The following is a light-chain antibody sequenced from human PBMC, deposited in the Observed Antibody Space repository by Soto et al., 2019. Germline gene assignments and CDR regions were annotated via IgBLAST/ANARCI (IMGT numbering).Light chain of an antibody. J-gene: IGLJ1*01. V-gene: IGLV2-14*01. CDR3: SSYTSSSTYV. Sequence: QSALTQPASVSGSPGQSNTISCTGTSSDVGGYNYVSWYQQHPGKAPKLMIYEVSNRPSGVSNRLSGSKSGNTASLTISGLQAEDEADYYCSSYTSSSTYVFGTGTKLTVL. CDR1: SSDVGGYNY. CDR2: EVS.